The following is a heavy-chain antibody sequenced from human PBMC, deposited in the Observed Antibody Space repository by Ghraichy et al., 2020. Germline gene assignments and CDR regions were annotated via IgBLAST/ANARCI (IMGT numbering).Heavy chain of an antibody. CDR3: VELTATQAYHHHEMDD. CDR2: ISGNSVTT. Sequence: GGSLRLSCAASGFTFSSYTMNWVRQAPGKGLEWVSVISGNSVTTYYADSLRGRFTTSRDNAKNSLYLQMNSLRAEDTAVYYCVELTATQAYHHHEMDDWGQGTTVTVSS. V-gene: IGHV3-23*01. D-gene: IGHD5-18*01. J-gene: IGHJ6*02. CDR1: GFTFSSYT.